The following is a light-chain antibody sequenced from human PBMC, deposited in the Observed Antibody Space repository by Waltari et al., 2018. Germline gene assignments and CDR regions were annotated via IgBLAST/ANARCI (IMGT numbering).Light chain of an antibody. J-gene: IGLJ3*02. CDR1: SSDVGSYNY. Sequence: QSALTQPRSVSGSPGQSVTISCTGTSSDVGSYNYVCWFQQHPGKAPKLMIYDVTKRPSGGPDRFSGYKSGITASLTISGLQADDEADYYCCSYAGSYTLGVFGGGTKLTVL. CDR2: DVT. CDR3: CSYAGSYTLGV. V-gene: IGLV2-11*01.